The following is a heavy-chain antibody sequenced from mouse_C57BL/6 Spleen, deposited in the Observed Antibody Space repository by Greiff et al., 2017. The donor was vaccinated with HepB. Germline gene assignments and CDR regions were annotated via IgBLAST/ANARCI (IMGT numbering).Heavy chain of an antibody. CDR3: ARRYYGSSNWYFDV. D-gene: IGHD1-1*01. CDR2: IWTGGGT. J-gene: IGHJ1*03. CDR1: GFSLTSYA. V-gene: IGHV2-9-1*01. Sequence: QVQLQQSGPGLVAPSQSLSITCTVSGFSLTSYAISWVRQPPGKGLEWLGVIWTGGGTNYNSALKSRLSISKDNSKSQVFLKMNSLQTDDTARYYCARRYYGSSNWYFDVWGTGTTVTVSS.